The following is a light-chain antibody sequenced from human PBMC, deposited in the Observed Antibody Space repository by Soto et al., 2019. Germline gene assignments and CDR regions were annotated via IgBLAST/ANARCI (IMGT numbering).Light chain of an antibody. V-gene: IGLV3-21*04. CDR2: YDS. J-gene: IGLJ2*01. Sequence: SYELTQPPSVSVAPGKTARITCGGNNIGSKSVHWYQQKPGQAPVLVIYYDSDRPSGIPERFSGSNSGNTATLTISRVDAGDEADYYCQGWDSSSDHLVFGGGTKLTVL. CDR1: NIGSKS. CDR3: QGWDSSSDHLV.